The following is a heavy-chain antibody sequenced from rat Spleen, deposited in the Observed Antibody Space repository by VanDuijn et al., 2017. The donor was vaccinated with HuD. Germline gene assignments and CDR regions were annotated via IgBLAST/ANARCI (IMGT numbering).Heavy chain of an antibody. CDR3: VRHRDYYNSYVYAFDY. D-gene: IGHD1-2*01. Sequence: EVQLVESGGGLVQPGRSLKLSCAASGFTFSDFNMAWVRQAPTEGLEWVATFSYDGSTTYYRDSVKGRFIISRDNAKSTLYLQMDSLRSEDTATYYCVRHRDYYNSYVYAFDYWGQGVMVTVSS. CDR2: FSYDGSTT. CDR1: GFTFSDFN. J-gene: IGHJ2*01. V-gene: IGHV5-7*01.